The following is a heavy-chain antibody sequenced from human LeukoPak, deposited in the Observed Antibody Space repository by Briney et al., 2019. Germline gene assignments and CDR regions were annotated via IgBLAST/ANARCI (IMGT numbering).Heavy chain of an antibody. CDR3: ARGGDIVVVPAALIGWFDP. D-gene: IGHD2-2*01. V-gene: IGHV3-30*04. Sequence: GRSLRLSCAASGFTFSSYAMHWVRQAPGKGLEWVAVRSYDGSNKYYADSVKGRFTISRDNSKNTLYLQMNSLRAEDTAVYYCARGGDIVVVPAALIGWFDPWGQGTLVTVSS. CDR1: GFTFSSYA. J-gene: IGHJ5*02. CDR2: RSYDGSNK.